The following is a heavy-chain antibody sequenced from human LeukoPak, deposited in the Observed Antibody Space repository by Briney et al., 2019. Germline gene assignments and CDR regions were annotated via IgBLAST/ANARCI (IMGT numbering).Heavy chain of an antibody. V-gene: IGHV4-59*01. CDR2: IYYSGST. D-gene: IGHD6-13*01. J-gene: IGHJ4*02. Sequence: SETLSLTCTVSGGSISSYYWSWIRQPPGKGLEWIGYIYYSGSTNYNPSLKSRVTISVDTSKNQFSLKLSSVTAADTAVYYCARASSSWHPRDFGYWGQGTLVTVSS. CDR1: GGSISSYY. CDR3: ARASSSWHPRDFGY.